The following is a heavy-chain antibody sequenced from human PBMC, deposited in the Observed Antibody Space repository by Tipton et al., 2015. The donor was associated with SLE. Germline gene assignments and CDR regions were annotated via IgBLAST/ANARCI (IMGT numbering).Heavy chain of an antibody. D-gene: IGHD4-17*01. Sequence: TLSLTCTVSGGSISSYYWSWIRQPPGKGLEWIGYIYYSGRTNYNPSLKSRVTISVDTSKNQFSLKLSSVTAADTAVYYCARVTTVTTDYYYGMDVWGQGTTVTVSS. CDR1: GGSISSYY. V-gene: IGHV4-59*08. J-gene: IGHJ6*02. CDR3: ARVTTVTTDYYYGMDV. CDR2: IYYSGRT.